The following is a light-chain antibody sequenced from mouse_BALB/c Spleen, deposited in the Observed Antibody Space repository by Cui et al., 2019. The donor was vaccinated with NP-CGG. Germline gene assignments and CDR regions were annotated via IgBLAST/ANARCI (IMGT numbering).Light chain of an antibody. CDR1: TGTGTTNNY. V-gene: IGLV1*01. Sequence: QPVLTQPSALTTSPGETVTLTCRSSTGTGTTNNYANWVQEKPDHLFTGLIGGTNNRAPGVPARFSGSLIGDKAALTITGAQTEDEAIYFCALWYSNHWVFGGGTKLTVL. CDR2: GTN. CDR3: ALWYSNHWV. J-gene: IGLJ1*01.